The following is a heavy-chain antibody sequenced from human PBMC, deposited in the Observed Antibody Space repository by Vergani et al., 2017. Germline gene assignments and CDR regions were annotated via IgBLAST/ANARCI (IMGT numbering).Heavy chain of an antibody. CDR2: ISSSSSYI. V-gene: IGHV3-21*01. J-gene: IGHJ3*02. Sequence: EVQLVESGGGLVKPGGSLRLSCAASGFTFSSYSMNWVRQAPGNGLEWVSSISSSSSYIYYADSVKGRFTISRDNAKNSLYLQMNSLRAEDTAVYYCARGIVATIPATDHDAFDIWGQGTMVTVSS. CDR3: ARGIVATIPATDHDAFDI. D-gene: IGHD5-12*01. CDR1: GFTFSSYS.